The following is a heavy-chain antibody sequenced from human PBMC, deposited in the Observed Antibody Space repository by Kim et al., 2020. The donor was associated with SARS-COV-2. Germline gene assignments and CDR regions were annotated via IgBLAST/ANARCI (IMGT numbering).Heavy chain of an antibody. Sequence: GGSLRLSCAASGFTFSSYSMNLVRQAPGKGLEWVSSISSSSSYIYYADSVKGRFTISRDNAKNSLYLQMNSLRAEDTAVYYCARAGRITMIVVVEGGAFDIWGQGTIVTVSS. V-gene: IGHV3-21*01. CDR3: ARAGRITMIVVVEGGAFDI. CDR1: GFTFSSYS. CDR2: ISSSSSYI. D-gene: IGHD3-22*01. J-gene: IGHJ3*02.